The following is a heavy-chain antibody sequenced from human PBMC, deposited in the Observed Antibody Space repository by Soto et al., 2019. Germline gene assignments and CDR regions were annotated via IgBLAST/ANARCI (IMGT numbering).Heavy chain of an antibody. CDR2: IRNKANNYAT. Sequence: GGSLRLSCVASGLTFSGSAMHWVRQASGKGLEWVGRIRNKANNYATAFGASVKGRFTISRDDSKNTAYLQMNSLKIEDTAIYYCITSVRYTFLDYWGQRSLVTVSS. J-gene: IGHJ4*02. CDR3: ITSVRYTFLDY. D-gene: IGHD2-2*02. CDR1: GLTFSGSA. V-gene: IGHV3-73*01.